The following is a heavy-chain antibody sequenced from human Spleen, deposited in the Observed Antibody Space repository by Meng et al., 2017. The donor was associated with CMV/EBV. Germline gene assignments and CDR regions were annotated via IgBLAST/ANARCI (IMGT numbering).Heavy chain of an antibody. CDR3: ARAGAAVTTNFDF. CDR1: GYNFDIYG. CDR2: VSAENGDT. D-gene: IGHD4-17*01. J-gene: IGHJ4*02. Sequence: QMQLVQSGAEVRKPGASVKVSCKASGYNFDIYGITWVRQAPGQGLEWVGWVSAENGDTDYGQKFQGRVTVTADTFTNTAYMEMRSLRSDDSAIYYCARAGAAVTTNFDFWGQGTLVTVSS. V-gene: IGHV1-18*01.